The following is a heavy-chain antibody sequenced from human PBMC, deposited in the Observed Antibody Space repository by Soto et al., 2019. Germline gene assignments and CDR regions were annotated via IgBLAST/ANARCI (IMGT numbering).Heavy chain of an antibody. D-gene: IGHD5-12*01. V-gene: IGHV1-69*12. Sequence: QVQLVQSGAEVKKPGSSVTVSCKASGGTFSSYTISWVRQAPGQGLEWMGGLIPIFGTANYAQKFQGRVTITGDASTSTAYMELRLLRSEEPAGDYCSRGNYRWLPLSYFDLWGRATQVTGSA. J-gene: IGHJ2*01. CDR3: SRGNYRWLPLSYFDL. CDR2: LIPIFGTA. CDR1: GGTFSSYT.